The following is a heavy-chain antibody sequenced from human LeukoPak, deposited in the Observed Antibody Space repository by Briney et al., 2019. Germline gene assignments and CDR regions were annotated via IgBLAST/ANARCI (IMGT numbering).Heavy chain of an antibody. D-gene: IGHD6-13*01. V-gene: IGHV3-7*03. Sequence: GGSLRLSCAASGFTFSNYWMTWVRQAPGKGLECVANIKQDGSEKYYVDSVKGRFTISRDNAKNSLYLQMNSLRAEDTALYYCAKGRLAAAAYFDYWGQGTLVTVSS. CDR1: GFTFSNYW. CDR3: AKGRLAAAAYFDY. CDR2: IKQDGSEK. J-gene: IGHJ4*02.